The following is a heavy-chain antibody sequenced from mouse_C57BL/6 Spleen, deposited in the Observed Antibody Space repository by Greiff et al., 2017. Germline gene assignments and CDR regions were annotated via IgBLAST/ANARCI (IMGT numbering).Heavy chain of an antibody. Sequence: VQLQQPGAELVRPGASVTLSCKASGYTFTDYEMHWVKQTPVHGLEWIGAIDPATGGTAYNQKFKGKALLTADPSSSTAYMELRRLTSEDSAGDNCTRYYGSSFYFDYWGQGTTVTVAS. CDR1: GYTFTDYE. CDR3: TRYYGSSFYFDY. V-gene: IGHV1-15*01. J-gene: IGHJ2*01. D-gene: IGHD1-1*01. CDR2: IDPATGGT.